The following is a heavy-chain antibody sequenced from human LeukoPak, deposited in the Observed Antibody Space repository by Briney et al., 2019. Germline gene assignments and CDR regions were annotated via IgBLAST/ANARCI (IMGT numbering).Heavy chain of an antibody. V-gene: IGHV1-46*01. CDR3: ARDPYYGSGSLSTDY. CDR2: INPSDGST. CDR1: GYTSTSYY. Sequence: ASVKVSCKASGYTSTSYYMHWVRQAPGQGLKWMGIINPSDGSTSYAQKFQGRVTMTRDTSTSTVYMELSSLRSEDTAVYYCARDPYYGSGSLSTDYWGQGTLVTVSS. D-gene: IGHD3-10*01. J-gene: IGHJ4*02.